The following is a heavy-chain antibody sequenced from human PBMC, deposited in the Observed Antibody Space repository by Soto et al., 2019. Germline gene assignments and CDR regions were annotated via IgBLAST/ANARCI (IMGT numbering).Heavy chain of an antibody. D-gene: IGHD3-10*01. Sequence: QVQLVESGGGVVQPGRSLRLSCAASGFTFSSYGMHWVRQAPGEGLEWVAVISYDGSNKYYADSVKGRFTISRDNSKNTLYLQMNSMRAEDTAVYYCAKDRGWGDYYYGMDVWGQGTTVTVSS. CDR1: GFTFSSYG. CDR3: AKDRGWGDYYYGMDV. J-gene: IGHJ6*02. V-gene: IGHV3-30*18. CDR2: ISYDGSNK.